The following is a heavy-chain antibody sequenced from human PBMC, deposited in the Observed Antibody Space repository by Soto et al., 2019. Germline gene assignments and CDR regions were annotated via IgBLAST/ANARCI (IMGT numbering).Heavy chain of an antibody. D-gene: IGHD5-18*01. J-gene: IGHJ4*02. V-gene: IGHV1-18*01. CDR1: GYTFTSYA. CDR2: ISAYNGNT. Sequence: QVQLVQSRAEVKKPGASVKVSCKASGYTFTSYAISWVRQAPGQGLEWMGWISAYNGNTKYAQKLQGRVTLTTDTPTSTAYMELRSLRSDDAAVYYCARDTAMALPDAWGQGTLVTVSS. CDR3: ARDTAMALPDA.